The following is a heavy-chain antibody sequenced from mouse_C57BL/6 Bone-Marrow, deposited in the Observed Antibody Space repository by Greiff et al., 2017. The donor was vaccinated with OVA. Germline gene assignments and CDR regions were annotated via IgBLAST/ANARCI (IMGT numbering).Heavy chain of an antibody. CDR1: GYTFTSYW. Sequence: VQLQQPGAELVRPGSSVKLSCKASGYTFTSYWMDWVKQRPGQGLEWIGNIYPSDSETHYNQKFKDKATLTVDKSSSTAYMQLSSLTSEDSAVYYCASPGWLPSYFDVWGTGTTVTVSS. D-gene: IGHD2-3*01. CDR2: IYPSDSET. CDR3: ASPGWLPSYFDV. J-gene: IGHJ1*03. V-gene: IGHV1-61*01.